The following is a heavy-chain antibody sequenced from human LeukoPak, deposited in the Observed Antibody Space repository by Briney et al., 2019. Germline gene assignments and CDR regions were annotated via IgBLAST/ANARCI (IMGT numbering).Heavy chain of an antibody. V-gene: IGHV3-53*01. Sequence: GGSLRLSCAASGFTVSSNYMSWVRQAPGKGLEWVSVIYSGGSTYYADSVKGRFTISRDNSKNTLYLQMNSLRAEDTAVYYCATIAVAHPYFDYWGQGTLVTVSS. CDR2: IYSGGST. CDR1: GFTVSSNY. J-gene: IGHJ4*02. CDR3: ATIAVAHPYFDY. D-gene: IGHD6-19*01.